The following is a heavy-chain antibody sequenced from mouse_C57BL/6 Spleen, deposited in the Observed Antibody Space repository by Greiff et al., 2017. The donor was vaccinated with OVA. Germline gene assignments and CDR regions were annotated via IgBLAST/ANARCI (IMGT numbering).Heavy chain of an antibody. CDR3: ARPLWYGKEGYAMDY. J-gene: IGHJ4*01. CDR1: GYTFTDYN. CDR2: INPNNGGT. D-gene: IGHD2-10*02. Sequence: EVKLVESGPELVKPGASVKIPCKASGYTFTDYNMDWVKQSHGKSLEWIGDINPNNGGTIYNQKFKGKATLTVDKSSSTAYMELRSLTSEDTAVYYCARPLWYGKEGYAMDYWGQGTSVTVSS. V-gene: IGHV1-18*01.